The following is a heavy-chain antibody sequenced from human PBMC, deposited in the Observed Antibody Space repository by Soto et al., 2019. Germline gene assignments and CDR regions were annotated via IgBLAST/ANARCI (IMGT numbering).Heavy chain of an antibody. D-gene: IGHD2-2*02. CDR3: TSAYCSSTSCYTDV. CDR2: INPSGGST. Sequence: QVQLVQSGAEVKKPGASVKVSCKASGYTFTSYYMHWVRQALGQGLEWMGIINPSGGSTSFAQKFQGRVTMTRDTSTSTFYVELSSLRSEDTAVYYCTSAYCSSTSCYTDVWGQGTTVTVSS. J-gene: IGHJ6*02. CDR1: GYTFTSYY. V-gene: IGHV1-46*03.